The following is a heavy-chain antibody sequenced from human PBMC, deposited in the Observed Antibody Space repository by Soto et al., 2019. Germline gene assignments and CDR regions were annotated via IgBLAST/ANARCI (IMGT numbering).Heavy chain of an antibody. CDR1: GGSFSGYY. V-gene: IGHV4-34*01. J-gene: IGHJ5*02. Sequence: SETLSLTCAVYGGSFSGYYWSWIRQPPGKGLEWIGEINHSGSTNYNPSLKSRVTISVDTSKNQFSLKLSSVTAADTAVYYCARRKGYCSSTSCYWGKQNWFDPWGQGTMVTVSS. CDR2: INHSGST. D-gene: IGHD2-2*01. CDR3: ARRKGYCSSTSCYWGKQNWFDP.